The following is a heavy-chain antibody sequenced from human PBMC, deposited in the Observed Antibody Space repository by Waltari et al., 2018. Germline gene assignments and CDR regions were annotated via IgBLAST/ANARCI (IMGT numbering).Heavy chain of an antibody. CDR2: VSFMWTT. J-gene: IGHJ3*01. D-gene: IGHD5-12*01. Sequence: QLQLQESGPRLVRPSETLSLICRVSGVSITSNRHYWAWIRQSPGQGLEGIGTVSFMWTTYISPSLKSRVSVSGDTSKNQVSLILGSVTAADMAVYYCATYIGASVGTAAFDVWGQGTMDTVSS. CDR1: GVSITSNRHY. CDR3: ATYIGASVGTAAFDV. V-gene: IGHV4-39*01.